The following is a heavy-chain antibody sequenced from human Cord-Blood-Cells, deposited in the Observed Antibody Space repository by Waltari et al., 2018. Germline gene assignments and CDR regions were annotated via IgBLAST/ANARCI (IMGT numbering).Heavy chain of an antibody. CDR1: GGSFSVYY. V-gene: IGHV4-34*01. D-gene: IGHD2-15*01. J-gene: IGHJ4*02. CDR2: INHSGST. CDR3: ARHEAVVVAATPFDY. Sequence: QVQLQQWGAGLLKSSETLSLTCAVYGGSFSVYYCSWPRPPPGKGLEWSGEINHSGSTNYNPSLKSRVTISVDTSKNQFSLKLSSVTAADTAVYYCARHEAVVVAATPFDYWGQGTLVTVSS.